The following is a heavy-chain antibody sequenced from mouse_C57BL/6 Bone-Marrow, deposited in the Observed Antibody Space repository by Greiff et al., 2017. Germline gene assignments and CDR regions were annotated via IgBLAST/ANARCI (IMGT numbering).Heavy chain of an antibody. V-gene: IGHV1-64*01. J-gene: IGHJ3*01. Sequence: QVQLQQPGAELVKPGASVKLSCKASGYTFTSYWMHWVKQRPGQGLEWIGMIHPNSGSTNYNEKFKSKATLTVDKSSSTAYMQLSSLTSEDSAVYYCARLEIYYGNSAWFAYWGQGTLVTVSA. D-gene: IGHD2-1*01. CDR1: GYTFTSYW. CDR3: ARLEIYYGNSAWFAY. CDR2: IHPNSGST.